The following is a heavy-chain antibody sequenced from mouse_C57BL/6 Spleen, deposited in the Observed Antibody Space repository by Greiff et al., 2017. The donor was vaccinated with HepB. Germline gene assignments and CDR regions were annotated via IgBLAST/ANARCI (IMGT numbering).Heavy chain of an antibody. J-gene: IGHJ3*01. CDR2: IDPENGDT. CDR3: TTGGYSSAY. CDR1: GFNIKDDY. D-gene: IGHD2-5*01. Sequence: VQLQQSGAELVRPGASVKLSCTASGFNIKDDYMHWVKQRPEQGLEWIGWIDPENGDTEYASKFQGKATITADTSSNTAYLQLSSLTSEDTAVYYCTTGGYSSAYWGQGTLVTVSA. V-gene: IGHV14-4*01.